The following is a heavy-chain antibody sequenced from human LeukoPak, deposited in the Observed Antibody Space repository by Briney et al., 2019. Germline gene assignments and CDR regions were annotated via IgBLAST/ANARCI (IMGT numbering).Heavy chain of an antibody. CDR1: GGSISSYY. D-gene: IGHD6-13*01. CDR2: IFYSGST. V-gene: IGHV4-59*01. Sequence: PSETLSLTCTVSGGSISSYYWSWIRQPPGKGLEWIGYIFYSGSTNYNPSLKSRVTISVDTSKNQFSLRLSSVTAADTAVYYCARVYYSNSYDYWYFDLWGRGTLVTVSS. J-gene: IGHJ2*01. CDR3: ARVYYSNSYDYWYFDL.